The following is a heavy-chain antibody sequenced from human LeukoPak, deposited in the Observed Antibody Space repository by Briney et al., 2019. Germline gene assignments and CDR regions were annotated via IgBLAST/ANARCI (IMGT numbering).Heavy chain of an antibody. J-gene: IGHJ4*02. CDR2: INSDGSIT. CDR3: ASSPNYYDSSVDYFDY. Sequence: GGSLRLSCAASGFTFSSYWMHWVRQAPGKGLVWVSRINSDGSITSNADSVKGRFTISRDNAKNTLYLQMNSLRAEDTAVYYCASSPNYYDSSVDYFDYWGQGTLVTVSS. D-gene: IGHD3-22*01. V-gene: IGHV3-74*01. CDR1: GFTFSSYW.